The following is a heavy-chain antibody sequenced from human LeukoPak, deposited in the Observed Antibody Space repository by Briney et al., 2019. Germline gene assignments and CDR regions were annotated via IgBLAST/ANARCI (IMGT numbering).Heavy chain of an antibody. CDR3: NSGSYHYHGVDV. V-gene: IGHV3-48*04. CDR2: ISSGGTTI. CDR1: GFTFSSYS. D-gene: IGHD1-26*01. J-gene: IGHJ6*02. Sequence: PGGSLRLSCAASGFTFSSYSMNWVRQAPGKGLEWVSYISSGGTTIYYADSVKGRFTISRDDARNSLYLQMNSLRSEDTAVYYCNSGSYHYHGVDVWGQGTTVTVSS.